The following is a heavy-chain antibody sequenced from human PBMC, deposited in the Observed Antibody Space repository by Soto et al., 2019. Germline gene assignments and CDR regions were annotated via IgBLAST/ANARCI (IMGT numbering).Heavy chain of an antibody. V-gene: IGHV4-39*01. D-gene: IGHD3-10*01. CDR3: ASISNYYGSGSPRSYFDS. Sequence: QLQLQESGPGLVKPSETLSLACTVSGGSISSSSYYWGWIRQPPGKGLEWIGSIYYSGSTYYNPSPKSRVTISVDTSKTQFPLKLSSGTAADTAVYSCASISNYYGSGSPRSYFDSWGQEPWSPSPQ. CDR1: GGSISSSSYY. J-gene: IGHJ4*01. CDR2: IYYSGST.